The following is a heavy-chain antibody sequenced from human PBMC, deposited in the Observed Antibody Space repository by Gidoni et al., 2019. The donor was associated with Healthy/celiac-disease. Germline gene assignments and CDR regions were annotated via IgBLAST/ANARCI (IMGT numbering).Heavy chain of an antibody. CDR2: IRSKANSYAT. Sequence: EVQLVESGGGLVQPGGSLKLSCAASGFTFSGSAMHWVRQASGKGLEWVGSIRSKANSYATAYAASVKGRFTISRDDSKNTAYLQMNSLKTEDTAVYYCTRQDDILTGYPDYWGQGTLVTVSS. CDR1: GFTFSGSA. CDR3: TRQDDILTGYPDY. D-gene: IGHD3-9*01. V-gene: IGHV3-73*02. J-gene: IGHJ4*02.